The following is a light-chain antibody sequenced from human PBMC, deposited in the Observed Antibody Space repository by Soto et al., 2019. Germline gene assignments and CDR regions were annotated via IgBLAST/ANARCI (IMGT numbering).Light chain of an antibody. CDR1: RRVYSSY. J-gene: IGKJ1*01. CDR2: DAS. V-gene: IGKV3-20*01. Sequence: DIVLTQSPGTLSLSPGERVTLTCRASRRVYSSYLAWYQQRPGQAPRLLLYDASIRATGIPDRFSGSGSGTDFSLTISRLEPEDFAVYYCHQYASSPWTFGQGTKVDI. CDR3: HQYASSPWT.